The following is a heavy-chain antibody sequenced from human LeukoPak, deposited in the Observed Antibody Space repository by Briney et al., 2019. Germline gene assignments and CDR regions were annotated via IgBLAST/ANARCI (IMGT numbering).Heavy chain of an antibody. CDR1: GGTFSSYA. CDR3: ARGTIAVAGYFDY. CDR2: IIPIFGTA. D-gene: IGHD6-19*01. J-gene: IGHJ4*02. Sequence: SVKVSCKASGGTFSSYAISWVRQAPGQGLEWVGGIIPIFGTANYAQKFQGRVTITADKSTSTAYMELSSLRSEDTAVYYCARGTIAVAGYFDYWGQGTLVTVSS. V-gene: IGHV1-69*06.